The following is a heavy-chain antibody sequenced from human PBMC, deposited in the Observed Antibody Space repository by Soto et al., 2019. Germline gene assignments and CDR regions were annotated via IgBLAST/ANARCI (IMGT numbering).Heavy chain of an antibody. CDR3: ARAIYDSSGYYGRNYYYGMDV. CDR1: GGTFSSYA. CDR2: IIPIFGTA. D-gene: IGHD3-22*01. Sequence: GASVKVSCKASGGTFSSYAISWVRQAPGQGLEWMGGIIPIFGTANYAQKFQGRVTITADESTSTAYMELSSLRSEDTAVYYCARAIYDSSGYYGRNYYYGMDVWGKGTTVTVSS. V-gene: IGHV1-69*13. J-gene: IGHJ6*04.